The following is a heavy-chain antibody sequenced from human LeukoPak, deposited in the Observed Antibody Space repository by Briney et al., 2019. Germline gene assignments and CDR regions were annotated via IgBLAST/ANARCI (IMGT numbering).Heavy chain of an antibody. D-gene: IGHD2-15*01. CDR3: ARDRWEGYCSGGSCQKTFDT. J-gene: IGHJ3*02. V-gene: IGHV4-4*07. CDR1: GGSISSYY. Sequence: SETLSLPCTVSGGSISSYYWSWIRQPAGKGLEWIGRIYTSGSTNYSPSLKSRVTMSVDTSKNQFSLKLSSVTAADTAVYYCARDRWEGYCSGGSCQKTFDTWGQGTMVTVSS. CDR2: IYTSGST.